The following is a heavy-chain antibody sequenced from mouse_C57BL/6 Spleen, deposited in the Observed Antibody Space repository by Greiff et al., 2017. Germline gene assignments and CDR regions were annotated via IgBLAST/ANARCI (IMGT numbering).Heavy chain of an antibody. J-gene: IGHJ1*03. V-gene: IGHV7-1*01. D-gene: IGHD4-1*01. CDR2: SRNKANDYTT. CDR1: GFTFSDFY. Sequence: EVHLVESGGGLVQSGRSLRLSCATSGFTFSDFYMEWVRQAPGKGLEWIAASRNKANDYTTEYSASVKGRFIVSRDTSQSILYLQMNALRAEDTAIYYCARDELGRGYFDVWGTETTVTVSS. CDR3: ARDELGRGYFDV.